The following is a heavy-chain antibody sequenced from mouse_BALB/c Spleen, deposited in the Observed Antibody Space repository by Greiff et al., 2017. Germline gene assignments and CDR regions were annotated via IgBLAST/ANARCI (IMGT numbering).Heavy chain of an antibody. J-gene: IGHJ2*01. CDR2: ISSGGST. D-gene: IGHD1-2*01. CDR1: GFTFSSYA. Sequence: EVQVVESGGGLVKPGGSLKLSCAASGFTFSSYAMSWVRQTPEKRLEWVASISSGGSTYYPDSVKGRFTISRDNARNILYLQMSSLRSEDTAMYYCARVNEFITSSFDYWGQGTTLTVSS. CDR3: ARVNEFITSSFDY. V-gene: IGHV5-6-5*01.